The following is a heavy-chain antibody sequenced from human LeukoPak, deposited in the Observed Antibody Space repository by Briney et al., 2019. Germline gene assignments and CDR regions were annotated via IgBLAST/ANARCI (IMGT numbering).Heavy chain of an antibody. D-gene: IGHD3-3*01. Sequence: GGSLRLSCAASGFTFSNYGMHWVRQAPGKGLEWVAVIWFDGNNKYYADSVKGRFTISRDDSNNTLYLQMNSLRAEDTALYYCARGFLGDAFDIWGQGTMVTVSS. CDR1: GFTFSNYG. V-gene: IGHV3-33*01. CDR3: ARGFLGDAFDI. J-gene: IGHJ3*02. CDR2: IWFDGNNK.